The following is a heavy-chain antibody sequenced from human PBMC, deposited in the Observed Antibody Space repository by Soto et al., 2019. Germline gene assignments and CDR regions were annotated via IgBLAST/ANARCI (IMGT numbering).Heavy chain of an antibody. Sequence: GGSLRLSCAASGFTFSDYYMSWIRQAPGKGLEWVSYISSSGSTIYYADSVKGRFTISRDNAKNSLYLQMNSLRAEDTAVYYCARADGDCSSTSCYKSDYYYYYMDVWGKGTTVTVSS. J-gene: IGHJ6*03. CDR3: ARADGDCSSTSCYKSDYYYYYMDV. CDR1: GFTFSDYY. V-gene: IGHV3-11*01. CDR2: ISSSGSTI. D-gene: IGHD2-2*02.